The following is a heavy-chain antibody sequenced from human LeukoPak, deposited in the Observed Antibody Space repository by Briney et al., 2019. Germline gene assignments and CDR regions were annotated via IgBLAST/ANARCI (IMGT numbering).Heavy chain of an antibody. J-gene: IGHJ3*02. D-gene: IGHD5-24*01. Sequence: VASVKVSCKASGGTFSSYAISWVRQAPGQGLEWMGGIIPIFGTANYAQKFQGRVTITADESTSTAYMELSSLRSEDTAVYYCASGRDGYNLVVAFDIWGQGTMVTVSS. V-gene: IGHV1-69*13. CDR3: ASGRDGYNLVVAFDI. CDR2: IIPIFGTA. CDR1: GGTFSSYA.